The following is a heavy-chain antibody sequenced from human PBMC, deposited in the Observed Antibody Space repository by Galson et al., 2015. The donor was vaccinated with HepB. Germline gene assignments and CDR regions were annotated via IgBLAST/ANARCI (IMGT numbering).Heavy chain of an antibody. Sequence: SLRLSCAASGFTFSSYAMHWVRQAPGKGLEWVAVISYDGSNKYYADSVKGRFTISRDNSKNTLYLQMNSLRAEDTAVYYCARAGYSYGHEWYWYFDLWGRGTLVTVSS. D-gene: IGHD5-18*01. V-gene: IGHV3-30*04. CDR2: ISYDGSNK. CDR3: ARAGYSYGHEWYWYFDL. J-gene: IGHJ2*01. CDR1: GFTFSSYA.